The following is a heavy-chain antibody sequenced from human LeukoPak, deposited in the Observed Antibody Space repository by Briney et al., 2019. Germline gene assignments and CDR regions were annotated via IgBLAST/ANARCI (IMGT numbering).Heavy chain of an antibody. J-gene: IGHJ4*02. D-gene: IGHD6-19*01. V-gene: IGHV4-4*02. CDR1: GSSISSSNW. CDR3: ARRGSGWFLEY. Sequence: PSETLSLTCAVSGSSISSSNWWNWVRQPPGKGLEWIGEMHHGGGTHYNPSLKSRVTISVDNSKNQFSLKLKSVTAADTAVYYCARRGSGWFLEYWGQGTLVTVSS. CDR2: MHHGGGT.